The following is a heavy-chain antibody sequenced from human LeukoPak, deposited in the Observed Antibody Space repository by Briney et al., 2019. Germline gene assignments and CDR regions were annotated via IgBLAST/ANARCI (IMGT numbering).Heavy chain of an antibody. CDR2: INHSGST. Sequence: SETLSLTCAVYGGSFSGYYWSWIGQPPGKGLEWIGEINHSGSTNYNPSLKSRVTISVDTSKNQFSLKLSSVTAADTAVYYCASTYGSGSPYNWFDPWGQGTLVTVSS. CDR3: ASTYGSGSPYNWFDP. D-gene: IGHD3-10*01. V-gene: IGHV4-34*01. CDR1: GGSFSGYY. J-gene: IGHJ5*02.